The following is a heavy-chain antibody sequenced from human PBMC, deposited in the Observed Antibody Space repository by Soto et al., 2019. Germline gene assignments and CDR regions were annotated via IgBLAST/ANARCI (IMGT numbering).Heavy chain of an antibody. V-gene: IGHV4-4*02. J-gene: IGHJ6*02. CDR2: KHHSGST. D-gene: IGHD6-19*01. Sequence: QVHLQESGPGLVKPSGTLSLTCGVSGGSINNGYWWTWVRQPPGKGLEWIGEKHHSGSTIYNLSLKSRVSISLDKSKNQFSLILSSVTAADTAVYYCAYSSGWWRLDVWGQGTTVTVSS. CDR3: AYSSGWWRLDV. CDR1: GGSINNGYW.